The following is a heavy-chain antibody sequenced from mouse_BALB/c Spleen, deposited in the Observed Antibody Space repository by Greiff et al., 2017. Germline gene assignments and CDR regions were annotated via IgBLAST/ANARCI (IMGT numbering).Heavy chain of an antibody. Sequence: VQLVESGPGLVQPSQSLSITCTVSGFSLTSYGVHWVRQSPGKGLEWLGVIWSGGSTDYNAAFISRLSISKDNSKSQVFFKMNSLQANDTAIYYCARGGRNAWFAYWGQGTLVTVSA. CDR3: ARGGRNAWFAY. V-gene: IGHV2-2*02. CDR2: IWSGGST. CDR1: GFSLTSYG. J-gene: IGHJ3*01.